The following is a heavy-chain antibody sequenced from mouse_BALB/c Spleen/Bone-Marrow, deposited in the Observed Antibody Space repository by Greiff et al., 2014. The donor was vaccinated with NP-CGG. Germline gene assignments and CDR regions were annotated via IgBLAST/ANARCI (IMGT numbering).Heavy chain of an antibody. CDR3: ARGDYGRFAY. Sequence: DVKLVESGAELVKPGASVKLSCTASGFNIKDTYMHWVKQRPEQGLEWIGRIDPANGNTKYDQKFQGKATLTADTSSNTAYLQLSSLTSEDTSVYYCARGDYGRFAYWGQGTLVTVSA. J-gene: IGHJ3*01. V-gene: IGHV14-3*02. CDR1: GFNIKDTY. D-gene: IGHD2-4*01. CDR2: IDPANGNT.